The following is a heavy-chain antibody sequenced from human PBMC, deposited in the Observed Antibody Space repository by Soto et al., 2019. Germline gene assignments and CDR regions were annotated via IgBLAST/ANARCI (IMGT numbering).Heavy chain of an antibody. V-gene: IGHV4-39*01. Sequence: QLQLQESGPGLVKPSETLSLTCTVSGGSISSSSYYWGWIRQPPGKGLEWIGSIYYSGSTYYNPSLKSRVTISVDTSKNQFSLKLSSVTAADTAVYYCARHQIERRGVRDHRVDYWGQGTLVTVSS. D-gene: IGHD3-10*01. CDR1: GGSISSSSYY. CDR2: IYYSGST. CDR3: ARHQIERRGVRDHRVDY. J-gene: IGHJ4*02.